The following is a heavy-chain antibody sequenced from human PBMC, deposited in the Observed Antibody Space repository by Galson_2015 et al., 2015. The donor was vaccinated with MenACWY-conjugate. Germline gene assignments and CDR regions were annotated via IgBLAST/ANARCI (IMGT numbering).Heavy chain of an antibody. D-gene: IGHD1-14*01. V-gene: IGHV3-30*18. J-gene: IGHJ6*03. Sequence: SLRLSCAASGFTFRRFGMHWVRQAPGKGLEWMAVISYDGSNESYADSVKGRFTISRDNSKNTLYLQMNSLRADDTAVYYCAKDWSGPDSTISYYFYMDVWGKGATVTGSS. CDR2: ISYDGSNE. CDR1: GFTFRRFG. CDR3: AKDWSGPDSTISYYFYMDV.